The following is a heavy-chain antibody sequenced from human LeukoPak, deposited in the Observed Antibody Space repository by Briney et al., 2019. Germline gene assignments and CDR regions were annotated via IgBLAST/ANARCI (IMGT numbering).Heavy chain of an antibody. Sequence: ASVTVSCKASGYTFTGYYMHWVRQAPGQGLEWMGRINPNSGGTNYAQKFQGRVTMTRDTSISTAYMELSRLRSDDTAVYYCARLSEDIVVVPAANNWFDPWGQGTLVTVSS. D-gene: IGHD2-2*01. CDR2: INPNSGGT. J-gene: IGHJ5*02. CDR1: GYTFTGYY. V-gene: IGHV1-2*06. CDR3: ARLSEDIVVVPAANNWFDP.